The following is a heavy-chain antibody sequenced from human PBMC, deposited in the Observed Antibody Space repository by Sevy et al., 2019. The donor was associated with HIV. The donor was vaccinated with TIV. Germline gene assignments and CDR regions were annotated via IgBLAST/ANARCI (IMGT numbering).Heavy chain of an antibody. CDR3: AKSIFCSGTNCHLSEFEYFYYYGMDV. D-gene: IGHD2-2*01. Sequence: GGSLRLSCAASGFSFRSYGLHWVRQAPGKGLEWVAFIQSDGSNKYYADSVKGRFTISRDNSKNTLFLQMSRLRSEDTAVYYCAKSIFCSGTNCHLSEFEYFYYYGMDVWGQGTTVTVSS. V-gene: IGHV3-30*02. CDR2: IQSDGSNK. J-gene: IGHJ6*02. CDR1: GFSFRSYG.